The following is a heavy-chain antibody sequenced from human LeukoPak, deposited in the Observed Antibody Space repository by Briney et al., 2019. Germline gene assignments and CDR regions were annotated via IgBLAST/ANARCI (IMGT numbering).Heavy chain of an antibody. Sequence: GGSLRLSCAASGFTFSSYWMSWVRQAPGKGLEWVANIKQDGSEKYYVDSVKGRFTISRDNSNNTLFLQMNSLREADTGVYFCAKDSAYDFWSGMTRQLDSWGQGTLVIVSS. D-gene: IGHD3-3*01. J-gene: IGHJ4*02. V-gene: IGHV3-7*01. CDR1: GFTFSSYW. CDR3: AKDSAYDFWSGMTRQLDS. CDR2: IKQDGSEK.